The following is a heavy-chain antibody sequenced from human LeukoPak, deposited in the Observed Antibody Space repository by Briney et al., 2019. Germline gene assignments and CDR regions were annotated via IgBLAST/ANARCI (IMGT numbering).Heavy chain of an antibody. D-gene: IGHD2-2*01. Sequence: GGSLRLSCAASGFTFSSYGMHWVRPAPGKGLEWVAVISYDGSNTYYADSVKGRFTISRDNSKDMLYLQMNSLRDEDTAVYYCARGVRGCSSTSCYDAFDVWGQGTMVTVSS. CDR1: GFTFSSYG. CDR3: ARGVRGCSSTSCYDAFDV. CDR2: ISYDGSNT. V-gene: IGHV3-30*03. J-gene: IGHJ3*01.